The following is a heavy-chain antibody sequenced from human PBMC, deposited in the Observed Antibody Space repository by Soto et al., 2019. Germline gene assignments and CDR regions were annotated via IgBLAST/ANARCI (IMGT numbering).Heavy chain of an antibody. Sequence: SETLSLTCSVSGASLTSGLYFWVWIRQTPGKGLEWIGSISYSGTTYSNPSLKSRLTLFVDTSKNQFSLKLSSVTAADTAVYYCVRHAQWVIRAYWGQGSLVTVSS. CDR1: GASLTSGLYF. CDR3: VRHAQWVIRAY. J-gene: IGHJ4*02. CDR2: ISYSGTT. D-gene: IGHD6-19*01. V-gene: IGHV4-39*01.